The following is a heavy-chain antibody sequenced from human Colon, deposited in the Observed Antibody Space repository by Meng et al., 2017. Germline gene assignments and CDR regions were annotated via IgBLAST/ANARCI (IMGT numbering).Heavy chain of an antibody. CDR3: TTWYGEY. D-gene: IGHD3-10*01. CDR1: GDSVPSNRAL. J-gene: IGHJ4*02. CDR2: TYYRSEWQN. V-gene: IGHV6-1*01. Sequence: QVQLPQSGPGLVKPSQTPSLTCAISGDSVPSNRALWHWVRQSPSRGLEWLGQTYYRSEWQNHYGVSVKSRITINADTSRNHFSLHLNSVTPEDTAVYYCTTWYGEYWGQGTLVTVSS.